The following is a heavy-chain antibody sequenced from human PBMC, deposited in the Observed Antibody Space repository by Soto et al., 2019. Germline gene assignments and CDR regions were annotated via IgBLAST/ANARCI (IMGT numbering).Heavy chain of an antibody. V-gene: IGHV6-1*01. D-gene: IGHD1-1*01. Sequence: SQTLSLTCDISVDSVTSDRAAWDLIRQSPSRGLEWLGRTYYRSKWYNDYGTSVKGRITFNADTSKNQLSLQLNSVTPEDTAVYYCTGGTTLTSSFWFDPWGQRPLVTVSX. CDR2: TYYRSKWYN. J-gene: IGHJ5*02. CDR3: TGGTTLTSSFWFDP. CDR1: VDSVTSDRAA.